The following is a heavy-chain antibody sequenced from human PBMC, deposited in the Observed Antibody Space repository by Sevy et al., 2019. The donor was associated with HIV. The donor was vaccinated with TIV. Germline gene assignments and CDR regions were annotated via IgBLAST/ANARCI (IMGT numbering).Heavy chain of an antibody. J-gene: IGHJ6*02. D-gene: IGHD3-9*01. CDR1: GLTLRNYG. Sequence: GGCLRLSCAVSGLTLRNYGMHWVRQAPGKGLEWVGVISYDGRSKYYGDSVKGRFTISRDNSKNTLYLQMNILTTEDTAVYYCAKDFTGFYGMDVWGQGTTVTVSS. CDR3: AKDFTGFYGMDV. V-gene: IGHV3-30*18. CDR2: ISYDGRSK.